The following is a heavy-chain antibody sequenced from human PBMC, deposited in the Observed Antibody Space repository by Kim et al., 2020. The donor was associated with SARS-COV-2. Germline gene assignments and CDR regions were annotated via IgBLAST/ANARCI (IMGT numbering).Heavy chain of an antibody. V-gene: IGHV4-59*01. D-gene: IGHD3-10*01. CDR1: GGSISTFY. CDR2: VYYTWSN. Sequence: SETLSLTCSVSGGSISTFYWTWIPQPPGKGLEWIGSVYYTWSNNYNPSPKSRVTISVDTSKNQFSLKLFSVTAADTAVYYCSGAGGSGDNVVEIWGQGTLVTVSS. CDR3: SGAGGSGDNVVEI. J-gene: IGHJ3*02.